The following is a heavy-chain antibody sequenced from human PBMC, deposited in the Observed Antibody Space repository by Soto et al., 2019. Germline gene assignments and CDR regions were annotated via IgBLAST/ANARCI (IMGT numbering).Heavy chain of an antibody. Sequence: QVQLVESGGGVVQPGRSLRLSCAASGFTFSSYAMHWVRQAPGKGLEWVAVISYDGSNKYYADSVKGRFTISRDNSKNTLYLQMNSLRAEDTAVYYCAREETEGAAEYYFDYWGQGTLVTVSS. D-gene: IGHD1-26*01. V-gene: IGHV3-30-3*01. CDR1: GFTFSSYA. J-gene: IGHJ4*02. CDR2: ISYDGSNK. CDR3: AREETEGAAEYYFDY.